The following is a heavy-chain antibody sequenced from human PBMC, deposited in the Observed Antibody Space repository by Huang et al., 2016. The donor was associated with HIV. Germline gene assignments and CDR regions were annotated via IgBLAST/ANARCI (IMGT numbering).Heavy chain of an antibody. CDR1: GGSFRGYY. CDR3: ARRYNSRRDY. D-gene: IGHD3-22*01. Sequence: QVQLEQWGAGLLKASETLSLTCAVYGGSFRGYYWNWLRQAPGKGLEWVGEINHSGNTNYNPSLKSRVNMSVDTSKSQFSLYLTSLSAADTGTYFCARRYNSRRDYWGRGTLVTVNS. CDR2: INHSGNT. J-gene: IGHJ4*02. V-gene: IGHV4-34*02.